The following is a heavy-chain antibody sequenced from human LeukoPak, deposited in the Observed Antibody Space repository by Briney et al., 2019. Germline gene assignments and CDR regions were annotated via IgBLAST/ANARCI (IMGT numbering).Heavy chain of an antibody. J-gene: IGHJ4*02. CDR2: ISGSGGST. Sequence: GGSLRLSCAASGFTVSSYAMSWVRQAPGKGLEWVLAISGSGGSTYYADSVKGRFTISRDNSKNTLYLQMNSLRAEDTAVYYCAKHGYYDFWTGGFDYWGQGTLVTVSS. D-gene: IGHD3-3*01. V-gene: IGHV3-23*01. CDR3: AKHGYYDFWTGGFDY. CDR1: GFTVSSYA.